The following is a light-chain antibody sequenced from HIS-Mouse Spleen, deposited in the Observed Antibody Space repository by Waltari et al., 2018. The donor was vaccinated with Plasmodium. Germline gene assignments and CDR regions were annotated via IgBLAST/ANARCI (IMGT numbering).Light chain of an antibody. CDR1: QDISNY. V-gene: IGKV1-33*01. CDR3: QQYDNLPYT. CDR2: AAS. Sequence: DIQMTQSPSSLSASVGDRVTITCQASQDISNYLNWYQQKPGKAPKLLIYAASNLETGVPSRFSGSGSGTDFTFTSSSLQPEDIATYYCQQYDNLPYTFGQGTKLEIK. J-gene: IGKJ2*01.